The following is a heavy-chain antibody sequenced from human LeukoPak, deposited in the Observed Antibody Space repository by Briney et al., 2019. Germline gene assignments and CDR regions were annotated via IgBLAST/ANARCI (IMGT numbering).Heavy chain of an antibody. D-gene: IGHD3-10*01. CDR1: GYSFTNYA. J-gene: IGHJ4*02. V-gene: IGHV7-4-1*02. CDR2: INTNTGNP. Sequence: AASVKVSCKASGYSFTNYAMNWVRQAPGQGLEWMGWINTNTGNPTYAQGFTGRFVFSLDTSVSTAYLQISSLKAEDTAVYYCARNNADGEGRFSYWGQGTLVTVSS. CDR3: ARNNADGEGRFSY.